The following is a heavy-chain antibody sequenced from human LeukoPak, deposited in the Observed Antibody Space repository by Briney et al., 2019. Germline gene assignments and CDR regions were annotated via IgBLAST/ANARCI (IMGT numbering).Heavy chain of an antibody. CDR3: ARDASDYWFFDL. Sequence: GGSLRLACAASGFTFSSYEMNWVRQAPGKGLEWVSYISSSGSTIYYADSLKGRFTISRDNAKNALYLQMNSLRAEDTALYYCARDASDYWFFDLWGRGTLVTVSS. CDR1: GFTFSSYE. CDR2: ISSSGSTI. V-gene: IGHV3-48*03. J-gene: IGHJ2*01. D-gene: IGHD3-3*01.